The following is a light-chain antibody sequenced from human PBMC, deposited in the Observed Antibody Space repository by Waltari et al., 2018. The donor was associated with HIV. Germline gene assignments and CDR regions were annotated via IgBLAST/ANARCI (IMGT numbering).Light chain of an antibody. CDR3: SSYAPTNKFYVL. CDR2: EVT. J-gene: IGLJ2*01. V-gene: IGLV2-8*01. CDR1: SSDIGGYNY. Sequence: QSALTQPPSASGSPGQSVTMSCTGTSSDIGGYNYVSWYQQHPGKAPKLIMTEVTNRPSGFPDRFSGSKSGNTASLTVSGLQAEDEAHYYCSSYAPTNKFYVLFGGGTTLTVL.